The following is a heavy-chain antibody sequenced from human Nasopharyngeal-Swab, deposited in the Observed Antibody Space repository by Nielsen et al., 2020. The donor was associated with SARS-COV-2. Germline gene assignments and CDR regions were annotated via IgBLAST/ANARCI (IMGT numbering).Heavy chain of an antibody. CDR3: ARGVAGVSMIVVVLTGGSYHFDY. J-gene: IGHJ4*02. Sequence: SETLSLTCAVYGGSFSAYDWSWIRQPPGKGREWIGEINHSGNTNYNPSLKSRVTISLDTSKNQFSLKLSSVTAADTAVYYCARGVAGVSMIVVVLTGGSYHFDYWGQGTLVTVSS. CDR2: INHSGNT. V-gene: IGHV4-34*01. CDR1: GGSFSAYD. D-gene: IGHD3-22*01.